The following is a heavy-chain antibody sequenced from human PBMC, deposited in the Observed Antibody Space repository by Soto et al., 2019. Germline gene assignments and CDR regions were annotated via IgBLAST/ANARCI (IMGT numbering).Heavy chain of an antibody. D-gene: IGHD6-6*01. V-gene: IGHV3-30*18. J-gene: IGHJ4*02. CDR3: AKVVRPGLGYYFDY. CDR1: GFTFSSYG. CDR2: ISYDGSNK. Sequence: QVQLVESGGGVVQPGRSLRLSCAASGFTFSSYGMHWVRQAPGKGLEWVAVISYDGSNKYYADSVKGRFTISRDNSKNTLYLQMNSLRAEDTAVYYCAKVVRPGLGYYFDYWGQGTLVTVSS.